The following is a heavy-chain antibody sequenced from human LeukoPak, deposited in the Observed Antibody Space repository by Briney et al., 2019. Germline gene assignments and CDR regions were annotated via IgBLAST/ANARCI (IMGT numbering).Heavy chain of an antibody. J-gene: IGHJ4*02. Sequence: GESLRLSCAASGFSFTTYWMTWVRQAPGKGLQWVANINEDGSVKYYVESVKGRFTISRDNTKTSLYLQMDTLRAEDTAVYYCARDLTYYSSSWDYWGQGTLVTVSS. CDR3: ARDLTYYSSSWDY. CDR1: GFSFTTYW. D-gene: IGHD6-13*01. V-gene: IGHV3-7*01. CDR2: INEDGSVK.